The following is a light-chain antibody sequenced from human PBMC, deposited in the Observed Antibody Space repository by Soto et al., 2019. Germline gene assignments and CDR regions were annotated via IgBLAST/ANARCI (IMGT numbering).Light chain of an antibody. V-gene: IGLV2-14*01. J-gene: IGLJ2*01. CDR3: SSYTSSSTYVV. CDR2: DVS. Sequence: QSALTQPASVSGSPGQSITISCTGTSSDVGGYNYVSWYQQHPGKAPKLMIYDVSNRPSGVSNRFSGSKSGNTASLTISGLQGEDEADYYCSSYTSSSTYVVFGGGTKVTVL. CDR1: SSDVGGYNY.